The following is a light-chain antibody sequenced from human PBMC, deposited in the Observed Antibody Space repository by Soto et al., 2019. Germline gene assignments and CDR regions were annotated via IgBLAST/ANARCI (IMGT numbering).Light chain of an antibody. Sequence: EMVLTQPPATLSLSPGERATLSCRASQYITIYLAWYQQNPGQAPRLLIYDASNRATGIPARFSGSGSGTDFTLTISSLEPEDFAVYYCQQRSNWPPITFGQGTRLEIK. CDR2: DAS. CDR1: QYITIY. V-gene: IGKV3-11*01. CDR3: QQRSNWPPIT. J-gene: IGKJ5*01.